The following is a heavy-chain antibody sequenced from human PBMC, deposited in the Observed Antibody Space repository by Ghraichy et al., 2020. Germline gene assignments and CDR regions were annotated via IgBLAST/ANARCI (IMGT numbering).Heavy chain of an antibody. Sequence: ASVKVSCKTSGYSFTSYGINWVRQAPGQGLEWMGWISGYTGDTNYAQNLQGRVTMTTDTSTTTAYMELRSLRSDDTAVYYCARGYCSSTACYNEFDPWGQGTLVTVSS. CDR2: ISGYTGDT. CDR1: GYSFTSYG. D-gene: IGHD2-2*02. CDR3: ARGYCSSTACYNEFDP. V-gene: IGHV1-18*04. J-gene: IGHJ5*02.